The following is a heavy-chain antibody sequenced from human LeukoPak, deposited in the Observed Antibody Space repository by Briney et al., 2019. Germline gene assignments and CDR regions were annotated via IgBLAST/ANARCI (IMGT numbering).Heavy chain of an antibody. V-gene: IGHV3-23*01. Sequence: GGSLRLSCAASGFTFSSYAMSWVRQAPGKGLEWVSAISGSGGSTYYADSVKGRFTISRDNSKNTLYLQMNSLRAEDTAVYYCAKGDYYGSGSYYNVPHCWGQGTLVTVSS. CDR1: GFTFSSYA. CDR3: AKGDYYGSGSYYNVPHC. CDR2: ISGSGGST. J-gene: IGHJ4*02. D-gene: IGHD3-10*01.